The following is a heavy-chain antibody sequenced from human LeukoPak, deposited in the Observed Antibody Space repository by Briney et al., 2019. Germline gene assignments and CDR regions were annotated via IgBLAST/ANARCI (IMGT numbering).Heavy chain of an antibody. CDR2: ISGGGVNT. J-gene: IGHJ1*01. Sequence: GGSLRLSCAASGFTFNSYAMTWVRQAPGKGLEWVSAISGGGVNTYYADSVKGRFTISRDNSKNMLYLQMNSLRAEDTAVYYCARDPPSFQHWGQGTLVTVSS. V-gene: IGHV3-23*01. CDR1: GFTFNSYA. CDR3: ARDPPSFQH.